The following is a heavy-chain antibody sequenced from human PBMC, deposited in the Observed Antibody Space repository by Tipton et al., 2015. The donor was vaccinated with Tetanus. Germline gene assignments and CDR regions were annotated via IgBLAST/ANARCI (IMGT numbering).Heavy chain of an antibody. CDR2: IYSSGST. J-gene: IGHJ6*02. Sequence: LRLSCTVSGGSLSTFYWNWIRQPAGKGLEWIGRIYSSGSTNYNPSLKSRVTMSIDTSKNQFSLELTSVTAADTAVYYCARDFRERSGTYFSYYYPMDVWGQGTTVTVSS. CDR1: GGSLSTFY. V-gene: IGHV4-4*07. CDR3: ARDFRERSGTYFSYYYPMDV. D-gene: IGHD1-26*01.